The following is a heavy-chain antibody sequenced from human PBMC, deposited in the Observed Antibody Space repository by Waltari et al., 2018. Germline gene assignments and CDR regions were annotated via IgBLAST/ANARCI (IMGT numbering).Heavy chain of an antibody. Sequence: QVQLQESGPGLVKPSQTLSLTCTVSGGSISSGSYYWSWIRQPAGKGLEWIGRIYTSGSTNYNPSLKSRVTISVDTSKNQFSLKLSSVTAADTAVYYCARVRDGYNFDYWGQGTLVTVSS. J-gene: IGHJ4*02. CDR3: ARVRDGYNFDY. CDR2: IYTSGST. D-gene: IGHD5-12*01. CDR1: GGSISSGSYY. V-gene: IGHV4-61*02.